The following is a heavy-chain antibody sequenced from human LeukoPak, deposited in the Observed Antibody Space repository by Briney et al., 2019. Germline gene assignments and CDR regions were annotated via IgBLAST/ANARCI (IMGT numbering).Heavy chain of an antibody. CDR3: ARGRATITSLYYGMDV. V-gene: IGHV1-8*01. Sequence: GASVKVSCKASGYTFTSYDINWVRQATGQGLEWMGWMNPNSGNTGYAQKFQGRVTMTRNTSISTAYMELSSLRSEDTAVDYCARGRATITSLYYGMDVWGQGTTVTVSS. CDR1: GYTFTSYD. J-gene: IGHJ6*02. D-gene: IGHD5-12*01. CDR2: MNPNSGNT.